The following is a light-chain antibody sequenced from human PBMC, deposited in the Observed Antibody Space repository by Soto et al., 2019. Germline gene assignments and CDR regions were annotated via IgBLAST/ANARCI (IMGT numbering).Light chain of an antibody. CDR1: QSISSW. CDR2: DAS. Sequence: DIPMTQSPSTLSASVGVRVTITCRASQSISSWLAWYQQKPGKAPKLLIYDASSLESGVPSRFSGSGSGTEFTLTISSLQPDDFATYYCQQYNSYLYTFGQGTKLEIK. CDR3: QQYNSYLYT. V-gene: IGKV1-5*01. J-gene: IGKJ2*01.